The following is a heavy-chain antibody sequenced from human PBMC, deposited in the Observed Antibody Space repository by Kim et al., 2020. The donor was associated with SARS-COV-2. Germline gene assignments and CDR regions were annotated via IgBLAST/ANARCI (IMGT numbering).Heavy chain of an antibody. CDR3: AGGITASGHFDY. V-gene: IGHV4-61*02. CDR1: GGSISSGSYY. CDR2: MYTSGST. D-gene: IGHD6-13*01. Sequence: SETLSLTCTVSGGSISSGSYYWSWIRQPAGKGLEWIGRMYTSGSTNYNPSLKSRVTISLDTSKNQFSLKLSSVTAADTAVYYCAGGITASGHFDYWGQGTLVTVSS. J-gene: IGHJ4*02.